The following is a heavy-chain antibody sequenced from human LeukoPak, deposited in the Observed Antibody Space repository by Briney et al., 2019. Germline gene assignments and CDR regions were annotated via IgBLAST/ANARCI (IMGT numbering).Heavy chain of an antibody. Sequence: PWGSLRLSCAASGFTFDDYGMSWVRQAPGKGLEWISGINWIGGTTGYAVSVKGRFTISRDSAKNSLYLQMNSLRPNDTACYYCAREIGYKDYVSAFDIWRQATKVTVSS. CDR1: GFTFDDYG. CDR2: INWIGGTT. D-gene: IGHD5-24*01. J-gene: IGHJ3*02. CDR3: AREIGYKDYVSAFDI. V-gene: IGHV3-20*04.